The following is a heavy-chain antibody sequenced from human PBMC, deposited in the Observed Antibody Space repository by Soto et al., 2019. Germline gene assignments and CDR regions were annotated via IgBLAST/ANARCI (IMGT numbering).Heavy chain of an antibody. CDR2: INHSGST. D-gene: IGHD3-16*01. V-gene: IGHV4-34*01. CDR1: GGSFSGYY. J-gene: IGHJ5*02. CDR3: ARAMRIMITFGGVRFDP. Sequence: QVQLQQWGAGLLKPSETLSLTCAVYGGSFSGYYWSWIRQPPGKGLEWMGEINHSGSTNYTPSLKSRVTISVDTSKNQFSLKLSSVTAADTAVYYCARAMRIMITFGGVRFDPWGQGTLVTVSS.